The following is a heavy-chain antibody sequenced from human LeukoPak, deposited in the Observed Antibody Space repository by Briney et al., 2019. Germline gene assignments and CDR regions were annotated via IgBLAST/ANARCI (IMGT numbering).Heavy chain of an antibody. CDR2: ISYDGSNK. CDR3: AKDAVAGNFDY. Sequence: GGSLRLSCAASGFTFSHYGMHWVRQTPGKGLEWVAGISYDGSNKYYADSVKGRITISRDNSKNTLYLQMNSLRAEDTAVYYCAKDAVAGNFDYWGQGTLVTVSS. J-gene: IGHJ4*02. CDR1: GFTFSHYG. D-gene: IGHD6-19*01. V-gene: IGHV3-30*18.